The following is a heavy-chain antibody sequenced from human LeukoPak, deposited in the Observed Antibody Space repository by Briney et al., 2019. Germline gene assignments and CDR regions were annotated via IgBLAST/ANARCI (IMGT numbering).Heavy chain of an antibody. V-gene: IGHV4-59*01. CDR2: IYYRGST. D-gene: IGHD4-11*01. CDR3: ARDSGGYSNYPNGYYFDY. J-gene: IGHJ4*02. CDR1: GGSISSYY. Sequence: SETLSLTCTVSGGSISSYYWSWIRQPPGKGLEWIGYIYYRGSTNYNPSLKSRVTISVDTSKNQFSLKLSSVTAADTAVYYCARDSGGYSNYPNGYYFDYWGQGTLVTVSS.